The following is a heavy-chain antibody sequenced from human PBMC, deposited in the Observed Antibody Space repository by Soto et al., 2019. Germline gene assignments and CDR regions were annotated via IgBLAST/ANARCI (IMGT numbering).Heavy chain of an antibody. V-gene: IGHV1-18*01. CDR3: ARLSFGGTTSANEYYYYGMDV. Sequence: ASVKVSCKASGYTFTSYGISWVRQAPGQGLEWMGWISAYNGNTNYAQKLQGRVTMTTDTSTSTAYMELRSLRSDDTAVYYCARLSFGGTTSANEYYYYGMDVWGQGTTVTVSS. J-gene: IGHJ6*02. D-gene: IGHD1-7*01. CDR1: GYTFTSYG. CDR2: ISAYNGNT.